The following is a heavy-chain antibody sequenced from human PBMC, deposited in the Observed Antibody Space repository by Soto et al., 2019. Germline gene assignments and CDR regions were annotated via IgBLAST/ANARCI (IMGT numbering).Heavy chain of an antibody. CDR3: AHICWAASGTRYYLDY. V-gene: IGHV2-5*02. CDR2: IYWDDDK. CDR1: GFSFTTDGMG. D-gene: IGHD6-13*01. Sequence: QITLKESGPTLVKPTQTLTLTCTFSGFSFTTDGMGVGWIRQPPGKALEWLALIYWDDDKRYSPSLKSRLTITKDASRNLVVLPSTNIDPADTATYYCAHICWAASGTRYYLDYWGQGTLVALSS. J-gene: IGHJ4*02.